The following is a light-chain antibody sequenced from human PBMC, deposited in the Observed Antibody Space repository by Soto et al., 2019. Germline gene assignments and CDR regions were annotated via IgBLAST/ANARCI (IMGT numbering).Light chain of an antibody. Sequence: DIQITQSPSSLSASVGDRVTITCRVSQSIVTYLNWYLQKPGKAPKLLIYAASNLQSGVPSRFSGSGSATDFTPTISSLQPEDFATYFCQQSYSTPPWTFGQGTKVDIK. CDR1: QSIVTY. J-gene: IGKJ1*01. CDR2: AAS. CDR3: QQSYSTPPWT. V-gene: IGKV1-39*01.